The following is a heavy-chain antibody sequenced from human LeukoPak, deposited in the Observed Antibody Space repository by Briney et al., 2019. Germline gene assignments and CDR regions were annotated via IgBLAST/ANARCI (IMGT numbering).Heavy chain of an antibody. CDR1: GYTFTGYY. Sequence: ASVKVSCKASGYTFTGYYMHWVRQAPGQGLEWMGWISAYNGNTNYAQKLQGRVTMTTDTSTSTAYMELRSLRSDDTAVYYCARGPFTTGDAFDIWGQGTMVTVSS. D-gene: IGHD3-22*01. CDR2: ISAYNGNT. V-gene: IGHV1-18*04. J-gene: IGHJ3*02. CDR3: ARGPFTTGDAFDI.